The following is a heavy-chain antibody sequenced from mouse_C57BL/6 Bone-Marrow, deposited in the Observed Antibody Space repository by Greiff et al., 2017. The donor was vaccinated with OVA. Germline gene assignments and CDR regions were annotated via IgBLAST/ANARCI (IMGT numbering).Heavy chain of an antibody. Sequence: VQLVESGAELVRPGTSVKVSCKASGYAFTNYLIEWVKQRPGQGLEWIGVINTGSGGTNYNENFKVKATLTADKSSSTAYMQLSSLTSEDFAVYFCARYYGSSYDYAMDYWGQGTSVTVSS. CDR3: ARYYGSSYDYAMDY. V-gene: IGHV1-54*01. CDR1: GYAFTNYL. J-gene: IGHJ4*01. D-gene: IGHD1-1*01. CDR2: INTGSGGT.